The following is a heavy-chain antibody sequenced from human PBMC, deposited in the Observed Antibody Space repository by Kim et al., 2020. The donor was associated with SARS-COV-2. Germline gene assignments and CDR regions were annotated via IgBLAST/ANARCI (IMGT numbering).Heavy chain of an antibody. V-gene: IGHV3-30*18. Sequence: GGSLRLSCAASGFTFSSYGMHWVRQAPGKGLEWVAVISYDGSNKYYADSVKGRFTISRDNSKNTLYLQMNSLRAEDTAVYYCAKYSNYGNYYYYGMDVWGQGTTVTVSS. CDR2: ISYDGSNK. D-gene: IGHD4-4*01. J-gene: IGHJ6*02. CDR3: AKYSNYGNYYYYGMDV. CDR1: GFTFSSYG.